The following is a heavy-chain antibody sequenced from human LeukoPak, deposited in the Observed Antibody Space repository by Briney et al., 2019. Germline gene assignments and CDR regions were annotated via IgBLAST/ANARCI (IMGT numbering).Heavy chain of an antibody. J-gene: IGHJ4*02. V-gene: IGHV4-59*01. CDR1: GGSISSYY. D-gene: IGHD6-13*01. Sequence: SETLSLTCTVSGGSISSYYWSWIRQPPGKGLEWIGYIYYSGSTNHNPSLKSRVTISVDTSKNQFSLKLSSVTAADTAVYYCARSVWDLSSSWYDYWGQGTLVTVSS. CDR2: IYYSGST. CDR3: ARSVWDLSSSWYDY.